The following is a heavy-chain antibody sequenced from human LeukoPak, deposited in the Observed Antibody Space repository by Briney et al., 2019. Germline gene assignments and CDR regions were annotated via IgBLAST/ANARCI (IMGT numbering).Heavy chain of an antibody. CDR3: ARRYYDILTGYGGYYGMDV. D-gene: IGHD3-9*01. Sequence: ASVKVSCKASGYTFTSYARHWVRQAPGQRLEWMGWINAGNGNTKYSQKFQGRVTITRDTSASTAYMELSSLRSEDTAVYYCARRYYDILTGYGGYYGMDVWGQGTTVTVSS. CDR2: INAGNGNT. J-gene: IGHJ6*02. V-gene: IGHV1-3*01. CDR1: GYTFTSYA.